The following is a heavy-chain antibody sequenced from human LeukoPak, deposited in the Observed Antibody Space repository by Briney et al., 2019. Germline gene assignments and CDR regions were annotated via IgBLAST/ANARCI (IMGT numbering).Heavy chain of an antibody. D-gene: IGHD2-21*02. CDR3: AKAPGFTVVTSFDW. Sequence: PGGSLRLSCEASGFTFRSYAMNWVRQAQGKGLEWVSVISGSGDGTHYADSVKGRFTISRDNSKNTLYLQMNSLRVEDTAVYSCAKAPGFTVVTSFDWWGQGTLVTVSS. V-gene: IGHV3-23*01. J-gene: IGHJ4*02. CDR2: ISGSGDGT. CDR1: GFTFRSYA.